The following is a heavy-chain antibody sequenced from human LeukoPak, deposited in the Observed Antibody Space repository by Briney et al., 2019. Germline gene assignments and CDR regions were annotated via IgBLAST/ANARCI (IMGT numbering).Heavy chain of an antibody. J-gene: IGHJ4*02. CDR2: ISGSGGST. D-gene: IGHD3-16*02. Sequence: GGSLRLSCAASGFTFSSYAMSWVRQAPGKGLEWVSAISGSGGSTYYADSVKGRFTISRDNSKNTLYLQMNSLRAEDTAVYYCAKVDYVWGSYRYDYWGQGTLVTVSS. CDR1: GFTFSSYA. CDR3: AKVDYVWGSYRYDY. V-gene: IGHV3-23*01.